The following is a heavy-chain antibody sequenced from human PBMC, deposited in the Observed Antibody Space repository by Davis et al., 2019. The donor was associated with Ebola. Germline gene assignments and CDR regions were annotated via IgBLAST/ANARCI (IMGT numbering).Heavy chain of an antibody. CDR3: ARQDY. CDR1: GYIFTTYW. J-gene: IGHJ4*02. V-gene: IGHV5-10-1*01. Sequence: GKSLKISCKISGYIFTTYWINWVRQVPGKGLQWMGMIDPADLQINYSPTFQDHVTISIDKSIGTAYLEWSSLRASDSAIYFCARQDYWGQGTLVTVSA. CDR2: IDPADLQI.